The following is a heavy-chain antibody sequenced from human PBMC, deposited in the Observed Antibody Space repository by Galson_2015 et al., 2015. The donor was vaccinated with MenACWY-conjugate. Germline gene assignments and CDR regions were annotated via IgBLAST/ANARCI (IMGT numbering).Heavy chain of an antibody. D-gene: IGHD3-10*01. CDR1: GFNVTGHY. CDR2: IFGADTT. Sequence: SLRLSCAASGFNVTGHYMSWLRQAPGKGLEWVSIIFGADTTNYADSVRGRFFISRDDSQNTLYLQMNSLRIDDTAMYYCVRLPGDVWGLGTMVTVSS. CDR3: VRLPGDV. V-gene: IGHV3-66*04. J-gene: IGHJ3*01.